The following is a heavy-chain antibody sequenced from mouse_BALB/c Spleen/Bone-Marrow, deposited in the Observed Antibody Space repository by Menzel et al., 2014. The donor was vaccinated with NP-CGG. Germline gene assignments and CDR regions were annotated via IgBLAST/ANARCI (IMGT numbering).Heavy chain of an antibody. CDR1: GYSFTGYT. CDR3: ATERVDMITTEAMDY. Sequence: VQLQQSGPELVKPGASMKISCKASGYSFTGYTMNWVKQSHGKNLEWIGLINPYNGGTSYNQKFKGKATLTVDRSSSKAYMELLSLTSEDSAVYYCATERVDMITTEAMDYWGQGTSVTVSS. D-gene: IGHD2-4*01. V-gene: IGHV1-18*01. J-gene: IGHJ4*01. CDR2: INPYNGGT.